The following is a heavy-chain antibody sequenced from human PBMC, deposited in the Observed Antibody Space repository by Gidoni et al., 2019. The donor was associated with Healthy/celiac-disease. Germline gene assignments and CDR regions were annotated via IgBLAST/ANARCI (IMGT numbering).Heavy chain of an antibody. CDR3: ARDGWELLNYGMDV. Sequence: QVQLVESGGGVVQPGRSLRLSCAASGFTFSRYAMHWVRQAPGKGLEWVAVISYDGSNKYYADSVKGRFTISRDNSKNTLYLQMNSLRAEDTAVYYCARDGWELLNYGMDVWGQGTTVTVSS. CDR2: ISYDGSNK. CDR1: GFTFSRYA. V-gene: IGHV3-30-3*01. D-gene: IGHD1-26*01. J-gene: IGHJ6*02.